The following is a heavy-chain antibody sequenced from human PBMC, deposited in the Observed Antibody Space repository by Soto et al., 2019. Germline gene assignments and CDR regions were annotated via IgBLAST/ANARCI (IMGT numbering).Heavy chain of an antibody. Sequence: GGSLRLSCAASGFTFSSYFLSWVRQAPGKGLEWVADIKQDGSEKNYVDSVKGRFTISRDNAKNSLYLQMTSLRAEDTAVYYCARASSGKWDWGQGT. D-gene: IGHD6-19*01. CDR1: GFTFSSYF. CDR2: IKQDGSEK. CDR3: ARASSGKWD. V-gene: IGHV3-7*01. J-gene: IGHJ4*02.